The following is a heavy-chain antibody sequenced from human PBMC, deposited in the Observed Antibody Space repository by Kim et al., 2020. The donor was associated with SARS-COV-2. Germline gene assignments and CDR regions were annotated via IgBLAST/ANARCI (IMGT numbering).Heavy chain of an antibody. CDR3: SKASGWLPSC. D-gene: IGHD6-19*01. CDR2: VSGDGGTT. CDR1: GFTFADSV. J-gene: IGHJ1*01. Sequence: GGSLRLSCAASGFTFADSVMHWVRQAPGKGLEWVALVSGDGGTTYYADSVKGRFTISRDNSKDTLYLQMNSLRTDDTAFYYCSKASGWLPSCWGQGTLVAVS. V-gene: IGHV3-43*02.